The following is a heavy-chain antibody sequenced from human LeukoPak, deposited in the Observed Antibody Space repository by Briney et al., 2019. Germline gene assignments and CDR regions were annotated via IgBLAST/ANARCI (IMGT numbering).Heavy chain of an antibody. Sequence: PGGSLRLSCAASGFTFSSYAMHWVRQAPGKGLEWVAVISYDGSNKYYADSVKGRFTISRDNSKNTLYLQMNSLRAEDTAVYYCAKNYRYYVIVVVPDAFDIWGQGTMVTVSS. D-gene: IGHD3-22*01. CDR3: AKNYRYYVIVVVPDAFDI. V-gene: IGHV3-30-3*02. CDR2: ISYDGSNK. CDR1: GFTFSSYA. J-gene: IGHJ3*02.